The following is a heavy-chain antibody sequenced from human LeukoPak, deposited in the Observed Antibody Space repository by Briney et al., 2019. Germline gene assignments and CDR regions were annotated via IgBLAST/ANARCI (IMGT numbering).Heavy chain of an antibody. CDR3: ARAFPFDDYGDPDAFDI. D-gene: IGHD4-17*01. J-gene: IGHJ3*02. CDR1: GVSMSSGAFY. CDR2: IYYSGST. Sequence: PSETLSLTCTVSGVSMSSGAFYWSWIRQHPGKGLEWIGNIYYSGSTYYNPSLKSRVTISVDRSKNQLSLKLTSVTAADTAVYYCARAFPFDDYGDPDAFDIWGQGTMVTVSS. V-gene: IGHV4-30-4*08.